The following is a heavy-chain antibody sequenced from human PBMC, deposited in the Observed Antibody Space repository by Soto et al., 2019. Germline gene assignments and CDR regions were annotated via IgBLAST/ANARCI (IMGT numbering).Heavy chain of an antibody. Sequence: EVQLVESGGGLVKPGGSLRLSCAASGFTFSNVWMNWVRQAPGKGLEWVGRIKTKTDGGTTDYAAPVKGRFTISRDDSKNTLYLQMNSLKTEDTAVCYCTTDWWDIVVLPGQTRGRGTLVTVSS. D-gene: IGHD2-2*01. CDR1: GFTFSNVW. CDR2: IKTKTDGGTT. CDR3: TTDWWDIVVLPGQT. V-gene: IGHV3-15*07. J-gene: IGHJ2*01.